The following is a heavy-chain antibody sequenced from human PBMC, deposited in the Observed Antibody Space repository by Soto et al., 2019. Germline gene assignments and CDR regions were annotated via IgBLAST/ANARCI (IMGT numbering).Heavy chain of an antibody. CDR2: ISAYNGNT. CDR3: ARDRITIFGEQGDAFHL. Sequence: ASVKVSCKASGYTFTSYGISWVRQDPGQGLEWMGWISAYNGNTNFAQKLQDRVTMTTDTSTSTAHMELRSLRSDDTAVYYCARDRITIFGEQGDAFHLWGQGAMVTV. D-gene: IGHD3-3*01. V-gene: IGHV1-18*01. J-gene: IGHJ3*01. CDR1: GYTFTSYG.